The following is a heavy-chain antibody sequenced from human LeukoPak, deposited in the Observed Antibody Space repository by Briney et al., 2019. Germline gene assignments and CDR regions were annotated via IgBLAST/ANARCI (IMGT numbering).Heavy chain of an antibody. V-gene: IGHV1-2*06. J-gene: IGHJ6*02. CDR2: INPNSGGT. Sequence: GASVKVSCKASGYTFTGYYMHWVRQAPGQGLEWMGRINPNSGGTNYAQKFQGRVTMTRDTSISTAYMELSRLRSDDTAVYYRARDQFLEWLTRTYYYYGMDVWGQGTTVTVSS. CDR1: GYTFTGYY. CDR3: ARDQFLEWLTRTYYYYGMDV. D-gene: IGHD3-3*01.